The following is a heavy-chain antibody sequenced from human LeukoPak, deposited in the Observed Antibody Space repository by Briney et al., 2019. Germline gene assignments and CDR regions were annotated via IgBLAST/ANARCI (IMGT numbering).Heavy chain of an antibody. V-gene: IGHV3-53*01. CDR1: GFTVSITY. CDR2: IYSGDTT. CDR3: ARDGGSGSPHLSYSYYGMDV. D-gene: IGHD3-10*01. J-gene: IGHJ6*02. Sequence: GGSLRLSCAASGFTVSITYMTWVRQAPGKGLEWVSFIYSGDTTYYADSVKGRFTISRDSSKNTLYLQMNSLRVEDTAVYYCARDGGSGSPHLSYSYYGMDVWGQGTTVTVS.